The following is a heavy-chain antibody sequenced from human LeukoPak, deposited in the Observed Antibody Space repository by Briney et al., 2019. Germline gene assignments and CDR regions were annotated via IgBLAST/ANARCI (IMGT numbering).Heavy chain of an antibody. CDR2: ISGSGRST. CDR1: GFTFRSYA. Sequence: GGSLRLSCAASGFTFRSYAMNWVRQAPGKGLEWVTVISGSGRSTYYADSVKGRFTISRDNSKNTLYLQMNSLRAEDTAVYYCAKNGDRGAYCSGGSCYPYYYYYMDVWGKGTTVTVSS. CDR3: AKNGDRGAYCSGGSCYPYYYYYMDV. V-gene: IGHV3-23*01. D-gene: IGHD2-15*01. J-gene: IGHJ6*03.